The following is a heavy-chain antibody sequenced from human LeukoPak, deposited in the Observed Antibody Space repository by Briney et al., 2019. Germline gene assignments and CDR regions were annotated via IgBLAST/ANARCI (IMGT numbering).Heavy chain of an antibody. CDR1: GYTFTSYG. J-gene: IGHJ4*02. Sequence: GASVKVSCKASGYTFTSYGISWVRQAPGQGLEWMGWISAYNGNTNYAQRLQGRVTMTTDTSTNTAYMELRSLRSDDTAVYYCARAPYYDILTGTLDYWGQGTLVTVSP. CDR3: ARAPYYDILTGTLDY. CDR2: ISAYNGNT. D-gene: IGHD3-9*01. V-gene: IGHV1-18*01.